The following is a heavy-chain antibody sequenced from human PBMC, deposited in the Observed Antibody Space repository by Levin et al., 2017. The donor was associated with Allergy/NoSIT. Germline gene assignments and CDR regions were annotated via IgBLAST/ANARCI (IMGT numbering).Heavy chain of an antibody. CDR1: GASISSSY. CDR2: IHNSGSS. CDR3: VRGSTGAYDP. V-gene: IGHV4-59*12. Sequence: SETLSLTCTVSGASISSSYWSWIRQPPGKGLEWIGYIHNSGSSNYNPSLKSRVTMSMDTSNNQFSLKMSSVTAADTAVYYCVRGSTGAYDPWGQGTLVTVSS. D-gene: IGHD1-14*01. J-gene: IGHJ5*02.